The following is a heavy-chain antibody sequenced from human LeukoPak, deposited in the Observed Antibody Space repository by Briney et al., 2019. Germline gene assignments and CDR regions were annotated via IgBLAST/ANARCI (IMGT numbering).Heavy chain of an antibody. CDR1: GGSISSGGYY. J-gene: IGHJ4*02. Sequence: SETLSLTCTVSGGSISSGGYYWSWIRQPPGKGLEWIGEINHRGSTNYNPSLKSRVIISVDTSKNQFSLKLSSVTAADTAIYYCARPSYYEDSSGYYYEFWGRGTLVTVSS. CDR2: INHRGST. V-gene: IGHV4-39*07. D-gene: IGHD3-22*01. CDR3: ARPSYYEDSSGYYYEF.